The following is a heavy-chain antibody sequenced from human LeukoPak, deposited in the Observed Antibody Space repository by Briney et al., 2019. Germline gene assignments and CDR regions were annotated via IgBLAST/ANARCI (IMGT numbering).Heavy chain of an antibody. Sequence: SETLSLTCTVSGGSISSYYWSWIRQPPGKGLEWIGYIYYSGSTNYNPSLKSRVTISVDTSKNQFSLKLSSVTAADTAVYCCARADGGYGSGSYLEINFDHWGQGTLVTVSS. CDR3: ARADGGYGSGSYLEINFDH. CDR2: IYYSGST. D-gene: IGHD3-10*01. CDR1: GGSISSYY. V-gene: IGHV4-59*01. J-gene: IGHJ4*02.